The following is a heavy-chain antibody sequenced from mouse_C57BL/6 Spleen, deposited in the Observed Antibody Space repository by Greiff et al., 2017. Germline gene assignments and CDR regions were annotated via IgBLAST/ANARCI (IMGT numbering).Heavy chain of an antibody. CDR1: GYTFTSYW. J-gene: IGHJ4*01. V-gene: IGHV1-59*01. Sequence: VQLQQPGAELVRPGTSVKLSCKASGYTFTSYWMHWVKQRPGQGLEWIGVIDPSDSYTNYNQKFKGKATLTVDTSSSTAYMQLSSLTSEDSAVYYCARRGYGNYDYYAMDYWGQGTSVTVSS. CDR3: ARRGYGNYDYYAMDY. CDR2: IDPSDSYT. D-gene: IGHD2-1*01.